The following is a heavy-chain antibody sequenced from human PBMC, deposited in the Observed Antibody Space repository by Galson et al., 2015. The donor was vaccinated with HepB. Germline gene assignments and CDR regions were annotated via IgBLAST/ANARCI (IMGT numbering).Heavy chain of an antibody. CDR3: ARINDWHYAHDY. CDR2: ISSNGGST. Sequence: SLRLSCAASGFTFSSYAMHWVRQAPGKGLEYVSAISSNGGSTYYANSVKGRFTISRDNSKNTLYLQMGSLRAEDMAVYYCARINDWHYAHDYWGQGTLVTVSS. CDR1: GFTFSSYA. J-gene: IGHJ4*02. D-gene: IGHD1-7*01. V-gene: IGHV3-64*01.